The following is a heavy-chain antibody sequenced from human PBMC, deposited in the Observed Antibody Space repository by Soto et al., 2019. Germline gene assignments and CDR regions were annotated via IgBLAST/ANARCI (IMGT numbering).Heavy chain of an antibody. CDR3: ARDMSGGTYNYYYGMDV. D-gene: IGHD1-26*01. CDR2: ISGTGSPA. CDR1: GFTFRTYW. Sequence: GGSLRLSCAASGFTFRTYWMQWVRQAPGRGLEWVSAISGTGSPAYYADSVKGRFTISRDNSKNTLYLQMNSLRADDTAVYYCARDMSGGTYNYYYGMDVWGQGTTVTVSS. V-gene: IGHV3-23*01. J-gene: IGHJ6*02.